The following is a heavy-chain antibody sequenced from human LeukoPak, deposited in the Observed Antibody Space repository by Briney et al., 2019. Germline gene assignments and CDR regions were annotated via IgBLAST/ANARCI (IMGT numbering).Heavy chain of an antibody. D-gene: IGHD6-6*01. CDR1: GFKFDDCA. CDR3: AKDKGIGIAARREFDC. V-gene: IGHV3-9*01. Sequence: GGSLRLSCEAAGFKFDDCAMHWVRQAPGKGLEWVSGIDWNSGSIAYADSVKGRFTISRDNAKTSVYLQMSSLRTEDTALYYCAKDKGIGIAARREFDCWGQGTLVTVSS. CDR2: IDWNSGSI. J-gene: IGHJ4*02.